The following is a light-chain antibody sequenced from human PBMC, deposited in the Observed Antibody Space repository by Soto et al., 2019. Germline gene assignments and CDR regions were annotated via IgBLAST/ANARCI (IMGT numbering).Light chain of an antibody. CDR1: QGISNS. Sequence: DIQLTHSPSFLSASVGDRFTITCRPSQGISNSLAWYQQKPGKVPKLLIHAASTLQSGVPSRFSGSGSGTDFTLTISSLQPEDVATYYCQKYDSAPTFGPGTKVDIK. CDR2: AAS. CDR3: QKYDSAPT. J-gene: IGKJ1*01. V-gene: IGKV1-27*01.